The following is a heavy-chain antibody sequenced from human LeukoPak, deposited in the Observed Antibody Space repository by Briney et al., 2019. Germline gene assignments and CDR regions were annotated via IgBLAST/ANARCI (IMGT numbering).Heavy chain of an antibody. CDR2: INHSGST. Sequence: SETLSLTCTVSGGSISSSSYYWSWIRQPPGKGLEWIGEINHSGSTNYNPSLKSRVTISVDTSKNQFSLKLSSVTAADTAVYYCARLYAPPYFYYMDVWGKGTTVTISS. CDR3: ARLYAPPYFYYMDV. D-gene: IGHD2/OR15-2a*01. V-gene: IGHV4-39*07. CDR1: GGSISSSSYY. J-gene: IGHJ6*03.